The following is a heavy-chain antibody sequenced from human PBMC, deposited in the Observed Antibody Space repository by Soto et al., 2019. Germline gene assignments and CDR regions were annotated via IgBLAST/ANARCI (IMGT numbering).Heavy chain of an antibody. CDR1: GFIFSNYA. Sequence: GGSLRLSCVASGFIFSNYAMTWVRQAPGQGLEWVSSISGPGGTTNYADSVKGRFAISRDNSKNTLYLQMNSLRAEDTAVYYCVPGASNFDYWGQGTLVTVSS. CDR2: ISGPGGTT. CDR3: VPGASNFDY. J-gene: IGHJ4*02. D-gene: IGHD3-10*01. V-gene: IGHV3-23*01.